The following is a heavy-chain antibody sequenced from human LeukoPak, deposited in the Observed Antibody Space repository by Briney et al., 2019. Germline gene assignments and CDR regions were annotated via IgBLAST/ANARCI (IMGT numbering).Heavy chain of an antibody. V-gene: IGHV3-30*18. CDR1: GFTFRNYA. Sequence: GGSLRLSCAASGFTFRNYAMHWVRRAPGKGLEWVAVISYDGSDKYYADSVKGRFTISRDNSKNTLYLQMNSLRAEDTAVYYCAKDHEGHDYYYYGMDVWGQGTTVTVSS. J-gene: IGHJ6*02. CDR3: AKDHEGHDYYYYGMDV. CDR2: ISYDGSDK.